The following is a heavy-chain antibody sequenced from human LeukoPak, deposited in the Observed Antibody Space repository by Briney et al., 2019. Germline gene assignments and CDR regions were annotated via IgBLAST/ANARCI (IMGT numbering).Heavy chain of an antibody. V-gene: IGHV1-2*02. J-gene: IGHJ1*01. D-gene: IGHD3-16*01. CDR3: ARSQFRTTNSGAWGFQP. Sequence: ASVKVSCKASGYSLSDNYLHWVRQAPGQRLEWMAWINPRNGETKFAPRFQGRVTLTRDTSISTAYMELSRLSPDDTAVYYCARSQFRTTNSGAWGFQPWGQGTLVTVSS. CDR1: GYSLSDNY. CDR2: INPRNGET.